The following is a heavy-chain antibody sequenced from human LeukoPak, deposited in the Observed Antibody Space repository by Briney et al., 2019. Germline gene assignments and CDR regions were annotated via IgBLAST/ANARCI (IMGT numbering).Heavy chain of an antibody. D-gene: IGHD6-19*01. Sequence: GGSLRLSCAASGFTFSSFEMSWVRQAPGKGLEWVSAISGSGGSAYYADSVKGRFTISRDNCRNSLSLQMNSLRAEDTALYYCAKTGYSSGWYRIWDYWGQGTLVTVSS. J-gene: IGHJ4*02. V-gene: IGHV3-23*01. CDR1: GFTFSSFE. CDR3: AKTGYSSGWYRIWDY. CDR2: ISGSGGSA.